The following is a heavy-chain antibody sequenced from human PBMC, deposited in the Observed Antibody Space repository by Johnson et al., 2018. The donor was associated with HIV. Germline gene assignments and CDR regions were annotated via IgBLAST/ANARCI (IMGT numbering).Heavy chain of an antibody. CDR2: IYSGGST. J-gene: IGHJ3*02. D-gene: IGHD6-19*01. Sequence: VQLVESGGGVVQPGGSLRLSCAASGFTVSSNYMSRVRQAPGKGPEWVSVIYSGGSTYYADFVKGRFTISRDNSKNTLYLQMNSLRAEDTAVYYCAKLGAVASYAFDIWGQGTMVTVSS. CDR1: GFTVSSNY. CDR3: AKLGAVASYAFDI. V-gene: IGHV3-66*04.